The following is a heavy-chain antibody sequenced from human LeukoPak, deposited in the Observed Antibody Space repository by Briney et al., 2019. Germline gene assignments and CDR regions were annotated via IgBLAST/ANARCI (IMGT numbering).Heavy chain of an antibody. CDR3: ARRRYSSSFVFAY. Sequence: PSETLSLTCTVSGGSISSSYYWGWIRQPPGKGLEWIGSIYYSGSTYYNPSLKSRVTISIDTSKNQFSLKLSSVTAADTAVYYCARRRYSSSFVFAYWGQGTLVTVSS. CDR1: GGSISSSYY. V-gene: IGHV4-39*07. D-gene: IGHD6-13*01. J-gene: IGHJ4*02. CDR2: IYYSGST.